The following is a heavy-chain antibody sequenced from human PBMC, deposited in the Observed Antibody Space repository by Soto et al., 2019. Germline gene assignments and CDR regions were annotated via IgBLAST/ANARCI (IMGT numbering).Heavy chain of an antibody. J-gene: IGHJ4*02. CDR3: ARGEVVALGY. Sequence: PSETLSLTCTVSGDSISSYYWSWIRQPPGKGLEWIGYIYHSGSIYYNPSLKSRVTISVDRSKNQFSLKLSSVTAADTAVYYCARGEVVALGYWGQGTLVTSPQ. D-gene: IGHD2-15*01. V-gene: IGHV4-59*12. CDR1: GDSISSYY. CDR2: IYHSGSI.